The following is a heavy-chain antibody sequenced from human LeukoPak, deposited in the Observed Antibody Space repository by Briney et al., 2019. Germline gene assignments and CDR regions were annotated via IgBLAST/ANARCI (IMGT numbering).Heavy chain of an antibody. D-gene: IGHD2-15*01. CDR3: AKGGRCSGGSCYALFDY. CDR1: GFTFSSYA. CDR2: ISGSGGST. V-gene: IGHV3-23*01. J-gene: IGHJ4*02. Sequence: GGSLRLSCAASGFTFSSYAMSWVRQAPGKGLEWVSAISGSGGSTHYADSVKGRFTISRDNSKNTLYLQMNSLRAEDTAVYYCAKGGRCSGGSCYALFDYWGQGTLVTVSS.